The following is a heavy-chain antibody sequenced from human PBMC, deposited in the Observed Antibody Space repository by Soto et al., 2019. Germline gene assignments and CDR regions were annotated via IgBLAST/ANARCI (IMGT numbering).Heavy chain of an antibody. V-gene: IGHV3-23*01. CDR3: ARTHRDTYYYYGMDV. D-gene: IGHD3-10*01. CDR2: ISGSGGST. Sequence: PGGSLRLSCAASGFTFSSYAMSWVRQAPGKGLEWVSAISGSGGSTYYADSVKGRFTISRDNSKNTLYLQMNSLRAEDTAVYYCARTHRDTYYYYGMDVWGQGTTVTVSS. J-gene: IGHJ6*02. CDR1: GFTFSSYA.